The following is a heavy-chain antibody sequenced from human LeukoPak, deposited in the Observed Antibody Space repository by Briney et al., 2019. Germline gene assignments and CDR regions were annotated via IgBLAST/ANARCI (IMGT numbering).Heavy chain of an antibody. J-gene: IGHJ6*03. V-gene: IGHV4-59*01. CDR1: GGSISSYY. D-gene: IGHD4-17*01. Sequence: SETLSLTCTVSGGSISSYYWTWIRQPPGKGLEWIGYIYYSGSTNYNPSLKSRVTISVDTSKNQFSLKLSSVTAADTAVYYCARGPTTVTEWNYMDVWGKGITVTVSS. CDR3: ARGPTTVTEWNYMDV. CDR2: IYYSGST.